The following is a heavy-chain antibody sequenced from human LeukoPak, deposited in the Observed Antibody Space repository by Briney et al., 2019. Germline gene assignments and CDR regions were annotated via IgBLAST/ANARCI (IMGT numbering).Heavy chain of an antibody. CDR3: ARGRFGEFTLNYYYGMDV. D-gene: IGHD3-10*01. Sequence: VASVKVPCKASGGTFSSYAISWVRQAPGQGLEWMGGIIPIFGTANYAQKFQGRVTITADESTSTAYMELSSLRSEDTAVYYCARGRFGEFTLNYYYGMDVWGKGTTVTVSS. CDR2: IIPIFGTA. V-gene: IGHV1-69*13. J-gene: IGHJ6*04. CDR1: GGTFSSYA.